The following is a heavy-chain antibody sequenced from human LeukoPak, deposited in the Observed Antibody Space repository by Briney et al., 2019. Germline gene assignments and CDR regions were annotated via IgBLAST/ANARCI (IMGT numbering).Heavy chain of an antibody. J-gene: IGHJ6*03. CDR2: IYYSGST. CDR3: ARQRGVATVKRYYYYYYMDV. D-gene: IGHD5-12*01. CDR1: GGSISSSSYY. Sequence: SETLSLTCTVSGGSISSSSYYWGWIRQPPGKGLEWIGSIYYSGSTYYNPSLKSRVTISVDTSKNQFSLKLSSVTAADTAVYYCARQRGVATVKRYYYYYYMDVWGKGTTVTISS. V-gene: IGHV4-39*01.